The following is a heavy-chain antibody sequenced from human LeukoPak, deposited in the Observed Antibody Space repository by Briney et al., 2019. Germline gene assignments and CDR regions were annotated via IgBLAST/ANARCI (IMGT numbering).Heavy chain of an antibody. D-gene: IGHD6-13*01. V-gene: IGHV4-59*01. J-gene: IGHJ4*02. CDR2: IYYIGST. CDR1: GGSISSYY. Sequence: PSETLSLTCTVSGGSISSYYWNWIRQPPGKGLEWIGYIYYIGSTNYNPSLESRVTISVDTSKNQFSLKLSSVTAADTAVYYCAREVAAAGIDYWGQGTLVTVSS. CDR3: AREVAAAGIDY.